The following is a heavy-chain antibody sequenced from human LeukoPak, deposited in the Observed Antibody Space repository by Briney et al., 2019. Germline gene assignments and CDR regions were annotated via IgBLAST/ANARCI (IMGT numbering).Heavy chain of an antibody. V-gene: IGHV4-39*07. CDR3: ARRSVYSQQWGY. CDR1: GGSISSSSYY. J-gene: IGHJ4*02. CDR2: IYYSGST. D-gene: IGHD1-26*01. Sequence: SETLSLTCTVSGGSISSSSYYWGWIRQPPGKGLEWIGSIYYSGSTYYNPSLKSRVTISVDTSRNQFSLKLSSVTAADTAVYYCARRSVYSQQWGYWGQGTLVTVSS.